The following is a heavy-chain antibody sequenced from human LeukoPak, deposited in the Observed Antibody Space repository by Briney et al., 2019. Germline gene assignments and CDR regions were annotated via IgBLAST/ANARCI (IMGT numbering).Heavy chain of an antibody. V-gene: IGHV4-39*01. CDR1: GGSINSSDYY. CDR3: ARHATSSTSGPPYDY. J-gene: IGHJ4*02. Sequence: SETLSLTCTVSGGSINSSDYYWGRIRQPPGKGLEWIGSIYHSGSMYASLKSRVTISVDTSKNQFSLKMSTVTAADTAVYYCARHATSSTSGPPYDYWGQGTLVTVSS. CDR2: IYHSGSM. D-gene: IGHD5-24*01.